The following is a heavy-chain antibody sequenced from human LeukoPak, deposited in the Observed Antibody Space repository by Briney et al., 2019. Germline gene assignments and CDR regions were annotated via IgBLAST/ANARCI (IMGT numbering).Heavy chain of an antibody. J-gene: IGHJ5*01. Sequence: SQTLSLTCAISGDSVSNNIATWNWVRQSPSRGLEWLGRTYYRSKWYNDYSAFVKSRIIINPDTSKNQFSLQLNSVTPEDTAVYYCARAVARTEGWFNSWGQGTLVTVSS. CDR1: GDSVSNNIAT. D-gene: IGHD5-12*01. CDR3: ARAVARTEGWFNS. CDR2: TYYRSKWYN. V-gene: IGHV6-1*01.